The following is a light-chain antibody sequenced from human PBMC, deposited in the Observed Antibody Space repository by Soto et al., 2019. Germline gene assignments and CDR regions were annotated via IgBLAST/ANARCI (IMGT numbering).Light chain of an antibody. CDR1: SSDVGAYDY. Sequence: QSALTQPRSVSGSPGQSVAISCTGTSSDVGAYDYVPWYQHYPGKAPKLIIYDVSRRPSGVPDRFSGSKSGNTASLTISGLQAGDEADYYCCSYAGNYNLLFGTGTKVTVL. J-gene: IGLJ1*01. CDR3: CSYAGNYNLL. CDR2: DVS. V-gene: IGLV2-11*01.